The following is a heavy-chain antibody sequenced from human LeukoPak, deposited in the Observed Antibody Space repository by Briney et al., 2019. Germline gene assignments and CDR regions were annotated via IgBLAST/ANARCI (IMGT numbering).Heavy chain of an antibody. Sequence: GGSLRLSCAASRFTFSSYWMSWVRQAPGKGLEWVANIKQDGSEKYYVDSVKGRFTISRDNAKNSLYLQMNSLRAEDTAVYYCARGGAQQLPKELFDPWGQGTLVTVSS. CDR1: RFTFSSYW. CDR3: ARGGAQQLPKELFDP. J-gene: IGHJ5*02. CDR2: IKQDGSEK. D-gene: IGHD6-13*01. V-gene: IGHV3-7*01.